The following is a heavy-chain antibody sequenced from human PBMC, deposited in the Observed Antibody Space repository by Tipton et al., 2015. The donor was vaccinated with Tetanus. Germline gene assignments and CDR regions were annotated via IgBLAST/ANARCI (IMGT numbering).Heavy chain of an antibody. CDR2: IYHSGST. CDR3: ARGGVRGGIMAHFFDY. Sequence: TLSLTCSVSGDSVSSGVYYWTWIRQYPGKGLEWIGYIYHSGSTYYNPSLQSRVSMSLDTSKNRFSLKLTSVTAADTAVYYCARGGVRGGIMAHFFDYWGQGALVTVSS. V-gene: IGHV4-31*03. J-gene: IGHJ4*02. D-gene: IGHD3-10*01. CDR1: GDSVSSGVYY.